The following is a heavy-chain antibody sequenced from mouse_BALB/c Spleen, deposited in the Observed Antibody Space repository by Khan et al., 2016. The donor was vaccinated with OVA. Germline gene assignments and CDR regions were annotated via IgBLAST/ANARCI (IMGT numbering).Heavy chain of an antibody. CDR3: VNHGSSSAWFSY. J-gene: IGHJ3*01. D-gene: IGHD1-1*01. Sequence: VQLVESGAELAKPGASVKMSCKASGYTFTSYWMHWVKQRPGQGLEWIGYINPSTGYTEYNQKFNDKATLTADKSSNTAYMQLSSLTSEDSAVYYCVNHGSSSAWFSYWGQGTLVTVSA. CDR1: GYTFTSYW. CDR2: INPSTGYT. V-gene: IGHV1-7*01.